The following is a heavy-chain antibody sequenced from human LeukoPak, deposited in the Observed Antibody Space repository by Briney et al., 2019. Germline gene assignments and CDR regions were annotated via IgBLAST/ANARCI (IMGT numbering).Heavy chain of an antibody. V-gene: IGHV3-33*06. D-gene: IGHD3-3*01. CDR2: IWYDGSNK. Sequence: GGSLRLSCAASGFTFSSYGMHWVRQAPGKGREWVAVIWYDGSNKYYADSVKGRFTISRDNSKNTLYLQMNSLSAEDTAVYYCAQNVWSGYSEYFDYWGQGTLVTVSS. CDR3: AQNVWSGYSEYFDY. CDR1: GFTFSSYG. J-gene: IGHJ4*02.